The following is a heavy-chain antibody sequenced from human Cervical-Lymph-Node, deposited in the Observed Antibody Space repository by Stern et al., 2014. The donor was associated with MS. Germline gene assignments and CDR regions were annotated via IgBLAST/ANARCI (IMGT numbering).Heavy chain of an antibody. J-gene: IGHJ5*02. V-gene: IGHV4-39*01. D-gene: IGHD3-10*01. Sequence: QLQLQESGPGLVKPSETLSLTCTVSGGSISSTSYYWGWIRQPPGKGLEWIGSIYYSGSAFYSPSLKSRVTISGDTSKTQFSLTLYSVTAADTAVYYCARASREFDSWFDPWGQGTLVTVSS. CDR1: GGSISSTSYY. CDR2: IYYSGSA. CDR3: ARASREFDSWFDP.